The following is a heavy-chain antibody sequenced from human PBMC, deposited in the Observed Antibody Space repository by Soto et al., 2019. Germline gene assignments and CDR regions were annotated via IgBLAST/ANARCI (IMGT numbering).Heavy chain of an antibody. CDR2: INPNSGGT. CDR1: GYTFTGYY. D-gene: IGHD6-13*01. CDR3: ARDLNEVAAAANYYYYGMDV. Sequence: QVQLVQSGAEVKKPGASVKVSCKASGYTFTGYYMHWVRQAPGQGLEWMGWINPNSGGTNYVQKFQGWVTMTRDTSISTAYMELSRLRSDDTAVYYCARDLNEVAAAANYYYYGMDVWGQGTTVTVSS. V-gene: IGHV1-2*04. J-gene: IGHJ6*02.